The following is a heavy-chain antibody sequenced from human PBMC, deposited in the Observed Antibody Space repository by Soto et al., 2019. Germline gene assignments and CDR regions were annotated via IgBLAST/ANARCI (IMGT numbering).Heavy chain of an antibody. CDR3: ARGQSGYSSGWSPNDY. D-gene: IGHD6-19*01. V-gene: IGHV1-8*01. CDR1: GYTFTSYD. J-gene: IGHJ4*02. Sequence: ASVKVSCKASGYTFTSYDIHWVRQATGQGLEWMGWMNPNSGNAGYAQKFQGRVTMTRNTSISTVYMELSSLRSEDTAVYYCARGQSGYSSGWSPNDYWGQGTLVTVSS. CDR2: MNPNSGNA.